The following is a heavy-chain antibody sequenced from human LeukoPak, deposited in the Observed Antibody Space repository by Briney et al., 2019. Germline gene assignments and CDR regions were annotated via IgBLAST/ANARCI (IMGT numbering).Heavy chain of an antibody. D-gene: IGHD5/OR15-5a*01. Sequence: PSETLSLTCTVSGGSVSSTSYYWGWIRQPPGKGLEWIGSIYYSGTTYYNPSLKSRVTISIDTSKNQFSLKLSSVTAADTGVYYCARGRLVSTGGHFDYWGQGTPVTVSS. CDR1: GGSVSSTSYY. V-gene: IGHV4-39*07. CDR3: ARGRLVSTGGHFDY. J-gene: IGHJ4*02. CDR2: IYYSGTT.